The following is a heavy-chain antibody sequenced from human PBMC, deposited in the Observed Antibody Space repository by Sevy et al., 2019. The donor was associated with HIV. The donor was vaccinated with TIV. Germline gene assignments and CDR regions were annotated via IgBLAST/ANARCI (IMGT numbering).Heavy chain of an antibody. Sequence: GGSLRLSCAASGFSFSSYSVSWVRQAPGKGLEWVASIGSSNSYIYYADSVKGRFTISRDNAKNSLFLHMNPLRAGDTAVYYCARSYSSSWYILYYFEYWGQGTPVTVSS. CDR2: IGSSNSYI. V-gene: IGHV3-21*01. CDR3: ARSYSSSWYILYYFEY. CDR1: GFSFSSYS. D-gene: IGHD6-13*01. J-gene: IGHJ4*02.